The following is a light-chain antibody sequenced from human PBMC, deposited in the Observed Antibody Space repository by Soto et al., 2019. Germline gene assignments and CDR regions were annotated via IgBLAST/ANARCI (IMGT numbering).Light chain of an antibody. V-gene: IGKV3-15*01. CDR1: QTIDNT. Sequence: EIVMTQSPATLSLSPGERATLSCRASQTIDNTLAWYQRKPGQAPRLLIYDASTRATGVPARFSGSGSGTDFTLTISSLQSEDFAVYYCQQLNSYPRTFGQGTRLEIK. CDR2: DAS. J-gene: IGKJ5*01. CDR3: QQLNSYPRT.